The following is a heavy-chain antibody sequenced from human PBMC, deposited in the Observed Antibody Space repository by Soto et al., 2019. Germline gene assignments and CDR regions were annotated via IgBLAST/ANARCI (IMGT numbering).Heavy chain of an antibody. Sequence: TSETLSLTCTVSGGSISSSSYYWGWIRQPPGKGLEWIGSIYYSGSTYYNPSLKSRVTISVDTSKNQFSLKLSSVTAADTAVYYCASRKVYDILTGYSHWGQGTLVTV. CDR3: ASRKVYDILTGYSH. V-gene: IGHV4-39*01. D-gene: IGHD3-9*01. CDR1: GGSISSSSYY. J-gene: IGHJ4*02. CDR2: IYYSGST.